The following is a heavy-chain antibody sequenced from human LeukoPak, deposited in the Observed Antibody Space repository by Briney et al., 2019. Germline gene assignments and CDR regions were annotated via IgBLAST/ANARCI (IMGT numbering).Heavy chain of an antibody. CDR3: ASGLRYFDLYY. Sequence: KPSETLSLTCTVSGGSISSGSYYWSWIRQPAGKGLEWIGRTFPSGSTNYNPSLKSRVTISVDTSKNQFSLKLSSVTAADTAVYYCASGLRYFDLYYWGQGTLVTVSS. D-gene: IGHD3-9*01. CDR2: TFPSGST. J-gene: IGHJ4*02. V-gene: IGHV4-61*02. CDR1: GGSISSGSYY.